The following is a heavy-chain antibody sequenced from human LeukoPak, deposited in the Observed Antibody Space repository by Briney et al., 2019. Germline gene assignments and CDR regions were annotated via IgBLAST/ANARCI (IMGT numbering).Heavy chain of an antibody. CDR2: IYRGGST. V-gene: IGHV3-53*01. Sequence: GGSLRLSCAASGFTVSTNYMSWVRQAPGKWLELVSVIYRGGSTDYADSVKSRFTISRDNSKNTLYLKKNSLRVEDTAVYYCARVDGVNPPPWFFDLWGRGTLVTVSS. CDR3: ARVDGVNPPPWFFDL. CDR1: GFTVSTNY. D-gene: IGHD4-23*01. J-gene: IGHJ2*01.